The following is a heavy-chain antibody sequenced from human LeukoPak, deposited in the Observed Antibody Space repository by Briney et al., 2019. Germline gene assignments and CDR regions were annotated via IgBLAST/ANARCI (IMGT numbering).Heavy chain of an antibody. D-gene: IGHD6-6*01. CDR1: GFTFSSYI. CDR2: ISSSSTNI. J-gene: IGHJ4*02. V-gene: IGHV3-21*01. Sequence: GGSLRLSCAASGFTFSSYIMIWVRQAPGKGLEWVSSISSSSTNIYYADSVKGRFTISRDNAKNSLYLQMNSLRAEDTAVYYCASLYSSSSGNGIDFDYWGQGTLVTVSS. CDR3: ASLYSSSSGNGIDFDY.